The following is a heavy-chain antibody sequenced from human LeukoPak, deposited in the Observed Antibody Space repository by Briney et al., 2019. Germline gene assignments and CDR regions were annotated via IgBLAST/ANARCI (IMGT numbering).Heavy chain of an antibody. CDR3: ARGYPDSRGLCLDS. V-gene: IGHV1-2*02. J-gene: IGHJ5*01. CDR1: GYTFTAYY. CDR2: INPNSGGT. D-gene: IGHD3-22*01. Sequence: GASVKVSCKASGYTFTAYYIHWVRQAPGQGLEWMGWINPNSGGTKYAEKFQGRVTMTRDTSISTAYMELSRLTSDDTAIYFCARGYPDSRGLCLDSWGQGTLVTVSS.